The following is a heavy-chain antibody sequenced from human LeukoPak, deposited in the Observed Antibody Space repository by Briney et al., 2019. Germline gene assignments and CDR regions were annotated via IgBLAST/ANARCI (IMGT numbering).Heavy chain of an antibody. CDR1: GFTFDDYG. D-gene: IGHD3-22*01. J-gene: IGHJ3*02. CDR2: INWNGGST. Sequence: GGSLRLXCAASGFTFDDYGMSWVRQAPGKELEWVSGINWNGGSTGYADSVKGRFTISRDNAKNSLYLQMNSLRAEDTALYYCARVAVVITNYAFDIWGQGTMVTVSS. V-gene: IGHV3-20*04. CDR3: ARVAVVITNYAFDI.